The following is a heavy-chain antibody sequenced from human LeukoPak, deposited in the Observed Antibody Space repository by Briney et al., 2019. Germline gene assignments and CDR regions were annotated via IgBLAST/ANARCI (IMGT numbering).Heavy chain of an antibody. J-gene: IGHJ4*02. CDR1: GGSFSGYY. D-gene: IGHD3-22*01. CDR3: ARGFRIHYYDSSGYYYFDY. CDR2: INHSGST. Sequence: SETLSLTCAVYGGSFSGYYWSWIRQPPGKGLEWIGEINHSGSTNYNPSLKSRVTISVDTSKNQFSLKLGSVTAADMAVYYCARGFRIHYYDSSGYYYFDYWGQGTLVTVSS. V-gene: IGHV4-34*01.